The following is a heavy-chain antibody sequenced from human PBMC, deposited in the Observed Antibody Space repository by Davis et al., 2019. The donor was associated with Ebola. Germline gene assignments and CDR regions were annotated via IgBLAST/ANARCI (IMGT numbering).Heavy chain of an antibody. CDR2: ISYDGSNK. J-gene: IGHJ4*02. CDR3: ARSQTGNLDY. D-gene: IGHD1-1*01. CDR1: GFTFSSYG. Sequence: GESLKISCAASGFTFSSYGMHWVRQAPGKGLEWVAVISYDGSNKYYADSVKGRFTISRDNSKNTLYLQMNSLRAEDTAVYYCARSQTGNLDYWGQGTLVTVSS. V-gene: IGHV3-30*03.